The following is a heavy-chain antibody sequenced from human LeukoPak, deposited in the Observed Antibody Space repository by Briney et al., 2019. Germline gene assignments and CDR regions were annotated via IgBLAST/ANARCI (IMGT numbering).Heavy chain of an antibody. D-gene: IGHD6-13*01. CDR2: IYYSGST. V-gene: IGHV4-59*01. J-gene: IGHJ2*01. CDR1: GGSISSFY. Sequence: SETLSLTCTVSGGSISSFYWSWIRQPPGKGLEWIGYIYYSGSTNYNPSLKSRVTISVDTSKNQFSLKLSSVTAADTAVYYCARDSPHSNQCSSSWYSRVWYFDLWGRGTLVTVSS. CDR3: ARDSPHSNQCSSSWYSRVWYFDL.